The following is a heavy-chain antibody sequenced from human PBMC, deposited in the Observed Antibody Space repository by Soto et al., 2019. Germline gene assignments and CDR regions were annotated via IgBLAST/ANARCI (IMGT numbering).Heavy chain of an antibody. J-gene: IGHJ4*02. CDR1: GFTFSSYG. CDR3: AKTSPRWMGLELPQGGDY. D-gene: IGHD1-7*01. Sequence: GGSLRLSCAASGFTFSSYGMHWVRQAPGKGLEWVAVISYDGSNKYYADSVKGRFTISRDNSKNTLYLQMNSLGAEEKAVYYCAKTSPRWMGLELPQGGDYWGQGTLVTVSS. CDR2: ISYDGSNK. V-gene: IGHV3-30*18.